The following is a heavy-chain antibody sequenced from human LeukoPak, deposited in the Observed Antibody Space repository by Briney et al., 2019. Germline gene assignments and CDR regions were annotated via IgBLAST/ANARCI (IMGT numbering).Heavy chain of an antibody. Sequence: GGSLRLSCAASGFTFNRHWMSWVRQAPGKGLEWVASIKQDGNEKYYVNSVKGRFIISRDNAENSVSLQMNSLRAEDTAMCYCARLLGESTIYDLWGQGTLVTVSS. J-gene: IGHJ5*02. CDR2: IKQDGNEK. CDR1: GFTFNRHW. V-gene: IGHV3-7*01. D-gene: IGHD3-16*01. CDR3: ARLLGESTIYDL.